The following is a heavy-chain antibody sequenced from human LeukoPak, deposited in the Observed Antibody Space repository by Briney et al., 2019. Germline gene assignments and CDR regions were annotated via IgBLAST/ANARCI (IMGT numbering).Heavy chain of an antibody. CDR1: GFTFSDYY. D-gene: IGHD4-23*01. CDR2: ISSSSRII. Sequence: GGSLRLSCAASGFTFSDYYMSWIRQAPGKGLEWISYISSSSRIIYYADSVKGRFTISRDNAQSSMYLQMNSLRAEDTAVYYCARANYGGNPRYFQHWGQGTLVTVSS. CDR3: ARANYGGNPRYFQH. J-gene: IGHJ1*01. V-gene: IGHV3-11*01.